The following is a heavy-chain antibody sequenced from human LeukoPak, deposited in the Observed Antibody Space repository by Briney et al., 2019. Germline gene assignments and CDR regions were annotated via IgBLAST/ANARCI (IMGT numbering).Heavy chain of an antibody. V-gene: IGHV3-30*03. CDR1: GFTFSRCG. J-gene: IGHJ1*01. CDR3: AAASGYSYFEH. CDR2: ISSDGRNT. Sequence: GRSLRLSCAASGFTFSRCGMHWVRQAPGKGLDWVTGISSDGRNTYYADSVKGRFTISRDDSKNTVYLQMNSLRVEDTAVYYCAAASGYSYFEHWGQGTLVIVSS. D-gene: IGHD6-13*01.